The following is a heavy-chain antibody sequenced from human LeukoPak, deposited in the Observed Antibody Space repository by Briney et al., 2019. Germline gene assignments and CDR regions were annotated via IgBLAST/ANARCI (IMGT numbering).Heavy chain of an antibody. D-gene: IGHD4-11*01. CDR3: ARVPGYSTLYYFDY. J-gene: IGHJ4*02. Sequence: KPSETLSLTCTVSGYSISSGYYWGWIRQPPGKGLEWIGSIYHSGSTYYNPSLKSRVTISVDTSKNQFSLKLSSVTAADTAVYYCARVPGYSTLYYFDYWGQGTLVTVSS. CDR1: GYSISSGYY. V-gene: IGHV4-38-2*02. CDR2: IYHSGST.